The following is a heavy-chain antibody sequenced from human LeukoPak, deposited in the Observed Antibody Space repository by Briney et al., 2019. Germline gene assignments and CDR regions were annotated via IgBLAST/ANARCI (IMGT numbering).Heavy chain of an antibody. J-gene: IGHJ4*02. CDR3: GRDLFSSGSYERY. Sequence: SVKLSCKASGGTFSSYAISWVRQAPGQGLEWMGRIIPILGIANYAQTFQGRVTITADHSTTTAYMELSGWVSEGAAVYCWGRDLFSSGSYERYGGQGTLVTVS. D-gene: IGHD6-19*01. CDR1: GGTFSSYA. CDR2: IIPILGIA. V-gene: IGHV1-69*04.